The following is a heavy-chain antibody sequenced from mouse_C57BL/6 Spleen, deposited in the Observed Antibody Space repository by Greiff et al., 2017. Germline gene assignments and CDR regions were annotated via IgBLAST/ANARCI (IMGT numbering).Heavy chain of an antibody. CDR3: AREGVLVLEGYFDV. V-gene: IGHV1-82*01. D-gene: IGHD1-1*01. CDR1: GYAFSSSW. J-gene: IGHJ1*03. CDR2: IYPGDGDT. Sequence: VQLQQSGPVLVKPGASVKISCKASGYAFSSSWMNWVKQRPGKGLEWIGRIYPGDGDTNYNGKFKGKATLTADKSSSTAYMQLSSLTSEDSAVYFCAREGVLVLEGYFDVWGTGTTVTVSS.